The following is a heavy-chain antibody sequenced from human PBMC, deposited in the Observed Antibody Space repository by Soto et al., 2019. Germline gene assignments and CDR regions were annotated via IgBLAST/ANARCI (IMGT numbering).Heavy chain of an antibody. Sequence: EVQLVESGGGLVKPGGSLRLSCAASGFTFSSYSMNWVRQAPGKGLEWVSSISSSSSYIHYADSVKGRFTISREHAKNSLYLQTNSLRAEVTAVYYCARDVHYDILTGYYVKSWFDPWGQGTLVTVSS. D-gene: IGHD3-9*01. CDR1: GFTFSSYS. CDR3: ARDVHYDILTGYYVKSWFDP. V-gene: IGHV3-21*01. J-gene: IGHJ5*02. CDR2: ISSSSSYI.